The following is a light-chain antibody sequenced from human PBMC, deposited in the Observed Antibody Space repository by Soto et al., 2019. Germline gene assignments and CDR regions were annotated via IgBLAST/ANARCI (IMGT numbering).Light chain of an antibody. Sequence: QSVLTQPPSVSAAPGQKVTISCSGSSSNIGNNYVSWYQQLPGTAPKLLIYDNNKRPSGIPDRFSGSKSGTSATLGITGLQTGYEADYYCGTWDSSLSAVFGGGTQLTVL. V-gene: IGLV1-51*01. J-gene: IGLJ7*01. CDR3: GTWDSSLSAV. CDR1: SSNIGNNY. CDR2: DNN.